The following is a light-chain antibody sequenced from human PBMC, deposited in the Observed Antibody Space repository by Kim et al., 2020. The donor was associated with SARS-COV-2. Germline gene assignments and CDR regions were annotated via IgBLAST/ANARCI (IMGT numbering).Light chain of an antibody. V-gene: IGLV1-44*01. CDR2: SNN. CDR3: AAWDDSLNGRV. CDR1: SSNIGSNT. J-gene: IGLJ3*02. Sequence: GQRVTISCSGSSSNIGSNTVNWYQQLPGSSPKLLIYSNNQRPSGVPDRVSGSKSGTSASLAISGLQSDDEATYYCAAWDDSLNGRVFGGGTKLAVL.